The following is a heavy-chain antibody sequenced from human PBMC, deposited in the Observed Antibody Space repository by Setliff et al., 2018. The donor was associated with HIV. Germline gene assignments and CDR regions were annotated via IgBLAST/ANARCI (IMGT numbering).Heavy chain of an antibody. CDR2: MHFSGTG. CDR1: GDSITSDSF. Sequence: PSETLSLTCTVSGDSITSDSFWNWFRQYPGRGLEWIGYMHFSGTGNWNPSLKSRVIISVDTSQNQFSLNLSSVTDADTAVCYCARAPFSGGRFGWFDSWGQGALVTVSS. D-gene: IGHD2-15*01. J-gene: IGHJ5*01. V-gene: IGHV4-31*03. CDR3: ARAPFSGGRFGWFDS.